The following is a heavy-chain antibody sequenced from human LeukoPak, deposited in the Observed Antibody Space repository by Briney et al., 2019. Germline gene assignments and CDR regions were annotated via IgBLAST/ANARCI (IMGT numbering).Heavy chain of an antibody. CDR2: TNVGNDYT. Sequence: ASVKVSCKASGYTFTHYAVHWVRQAPGQRLEWMGLTNVGNDYTESSQKFQDRLTITSDTTATTVYMELSSLRSEDTAVYYCARDDFSTYPGLNYFDYWGQGSLVTVSS. V-gene: IGHV1-3*01. CDR1: GYTFTHYA. CDR3: ARDDFSTYPGLNYFDY. J-gene: IGHJ4*02. D-gene: IGHD4-11*01.